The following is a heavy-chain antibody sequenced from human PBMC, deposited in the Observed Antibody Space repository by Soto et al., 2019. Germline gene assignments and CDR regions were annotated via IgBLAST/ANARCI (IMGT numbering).Heavy chain of an antibody. CDR1: GFTFSSSA. V-gene: IGHV3-23*01. CDR2: FRESGGTT. CDR3: AIDSHWAILSHTHDY. Sequence: VQLWESGGGLVQPGGSLRLSCGASGFTFSSSAMSWVSQAPGKGLEWVSTFRESGGTTHYADPVKGRFTMARDTARNLIFLQLNRLKAEATPIYYCAIDSHWAILSHTHDYWGQGTLVTVSS. J-gene: IGHJ4*02. D-gene: IGHD2-2*01.